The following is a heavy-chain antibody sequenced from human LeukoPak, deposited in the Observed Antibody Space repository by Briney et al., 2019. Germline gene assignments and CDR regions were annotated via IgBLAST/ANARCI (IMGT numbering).Heavy chain of an antibody. CDR2: INPNSGGT. CDR1: GYTFTSYG. CDR3: ARGYGSGSFSFAAFDI. V-gene: IGHV1-2*02. D-gene: IGHD3-10*01. J-gene: IGHJ3*02. Sequence: ASVKVSCKASGYTFTSYGISWVRQAPGQGLEWMGWINPNSGGTNYAQKFQGRVTMTRDTSISTAYMELSRLRSDDTAVYYCARGYGSGSFSFAAFDIWGQGTMVTVSS.